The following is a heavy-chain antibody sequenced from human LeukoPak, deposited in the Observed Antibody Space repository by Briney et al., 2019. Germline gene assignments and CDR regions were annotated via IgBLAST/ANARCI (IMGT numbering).Heavy chain of an antibody. CDR3: ARFLWFGGPFDP. Sequence: SETLPLTCTVSGGSVRSDSHYWNWIRQPPGKGLEWIGCISYSGSTTYKSSLKGRVTISMDTSKNQFSLKVGSVTAADTAVYYCARFLWFGGPFDPWGQGTLVTVSS. D-gene: IGHD3-10*01. V-gene: IGHV4-61*01. J-gene: IGHJ5*02. CDR1: GGSVRSDSHY. CDR2: ISYSGST.